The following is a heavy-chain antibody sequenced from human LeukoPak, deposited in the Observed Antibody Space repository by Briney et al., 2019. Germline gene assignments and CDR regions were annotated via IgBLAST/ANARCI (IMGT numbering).Heavy chain of an antibody. CDR3: ARVYYSRFDP. J-gene: IGHJ5*02. V-gene: IGHV4-4*07. CDR1: GGSISSYY. CDR2: IYTSGTT. Sequence: PSETLSLTCSVSGGSISSYYWSWIRQPAGKGLEWIGHIYTSGTTNYNPFIRSRVTMSVDTSKDQFSLRLTSVTAADTAVYYCARVYYSRFDPWGQGTLVTVSS. D-gene: IGHD2-21*01.